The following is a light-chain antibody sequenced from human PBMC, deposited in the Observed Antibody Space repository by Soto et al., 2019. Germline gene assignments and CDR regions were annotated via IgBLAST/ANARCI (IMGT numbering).Light chain of an antibody. CDR2: GAS. Sequence: EIVLTQSPGTLSLSPGESATLSCRASQSVSSSSLAWYQQKPGQAPRLLIYGASSRATGIPGRFRGSASGTDFALTISGLEPEDFAIYYCQQYGSSPGTFGQGTKVDIK. V-gene: IGKV3-20*01. CDR3: QQYGSSPGT. J-gene: IGKJ1*01. CDR1: QSVSSSS.